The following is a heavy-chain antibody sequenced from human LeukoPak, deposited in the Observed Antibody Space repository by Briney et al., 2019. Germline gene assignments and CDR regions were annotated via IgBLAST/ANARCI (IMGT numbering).Heavy chain of an antibody. CDR3: ARRGTWFDP. J-gene: IGHJ5*02. V-gene: IGHV3-7*01. D-gene: IGHD1-1*01. CDR1: GFTFSDYY. CDR2: IKQDGSEK. Sequence: GGSLRLSCAASGFTFSDYYMSWVRQAPGKGLEWVANIKQDGSEKYYVDSVKGRFTISRDNAKNSLYLQMNSLRAEDTAVYYCARRGTWFDPWGQGTLVTVSS.